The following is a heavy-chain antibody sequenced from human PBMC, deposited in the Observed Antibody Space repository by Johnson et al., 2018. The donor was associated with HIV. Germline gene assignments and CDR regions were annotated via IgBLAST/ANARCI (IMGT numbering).Heavy chain of an antibody. CDR1: GFTFSSYW. D-gene: IGHD7-27*01. CDR2: ISHAGYNE. CDR3: AKDFLHGQYTGIFDI. J-gene: IGHJ3*02. V-gene: IGHV3-30*18. Sequence: QVQLVESGGGLVQPGGSLRLSCAASGFTFSSYWMSWVRPAPGKGLEWVAVISHAGYNEDYGASVKGRFTITRDNSKNSLYLQLNSLRPEDTAVFYCAKDFLHGQYTGIFDIWGQGTMVTVSS.